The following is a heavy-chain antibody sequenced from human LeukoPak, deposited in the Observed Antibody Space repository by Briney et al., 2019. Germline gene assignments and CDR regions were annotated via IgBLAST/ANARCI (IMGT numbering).Heavy chain of an antibody. D-gene: IGHD3-10*01. CDR2: ISAYNGNT. CDR1: GYTFTSYD. CDR3: ARDDYYGSGSLFDY. Sequence: ASVKVSCKASGYTFTSYDINWVRQATGQGLEWMGWISAYNGNTNYAQKLQGRVTMTTDTSTSTAYMELRSLRSDDTAVYYCARDDYYGSGSLFDYWGQGTLVTVSS. J-gene: IGHJ4*02. V-gene: IGHV1-18*01.